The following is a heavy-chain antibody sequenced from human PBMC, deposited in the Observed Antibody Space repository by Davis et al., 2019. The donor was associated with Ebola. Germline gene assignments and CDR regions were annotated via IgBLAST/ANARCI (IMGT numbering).Heavy chain of an antibody. CDR3: ARGHGSSWQYYYYYYGMDV. J-gene: IGHJ6*02. D-gene: IGHD6-13*01. Sequence: AASVKVSCKASGGTFSSYAISWVRQAPGQGLEWMGWISAYNCNTNYAQKLQGRVTMTTDTSTSTAYMELRSLRSDDTAVYYCARGHGSSWQYYYYYYGMDVWGQGTTVTVSS. CDR1: GGTFSSYA. V-gene: IGHV1-18*01. CDR2: ISAYNCNT.